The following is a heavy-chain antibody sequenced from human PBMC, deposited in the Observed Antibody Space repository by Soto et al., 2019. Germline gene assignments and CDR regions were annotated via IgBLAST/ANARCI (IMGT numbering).Heavy chain of an antibody. Sequence: SETLSLTCSVSGDSITTVDYFWAWIRQPPGQALEYIGYIYKSATTYYNPSFESRVAISVDTSKSQFSLNVTSVTAADTAVYFCARGRYCLTGRCFSNWFDSWGQGALVTVSS. D-gene: IGHD7-27*01. V-gene: IGHV4-30-4*01. CDR1: GDSITTVDYF. J-gene: IGHJ5*01. CDR2: IYKSATT. CDR3: ARGRYCLTGRCFSNWFDS.